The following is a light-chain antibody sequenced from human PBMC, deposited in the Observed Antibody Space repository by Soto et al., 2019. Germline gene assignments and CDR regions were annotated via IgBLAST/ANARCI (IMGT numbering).Light chain of an antibody. CDR1: QSVSSN. V-gene: IGKV3-15*01. J-gene: IGKJ1*01. CDR3: KQYNNWPRT. Sequence: EIVMTQSPATLSVSPGERATLSCRASQSVSSNLAWYQQKPGQAPRLLIYGAYTRATGIQARFSGGGSVTEFTLTIRSLQSEDFALYYCKQYNNWPRTFGQGTKVDIK. CDR2: GAY.